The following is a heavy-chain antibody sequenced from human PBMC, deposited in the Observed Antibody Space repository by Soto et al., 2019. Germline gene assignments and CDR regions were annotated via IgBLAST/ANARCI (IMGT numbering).Heavy chain of an antibody. Sequence: KPSETLSLTCAVSGGSISSGGYSWSWIRQPPGKGLEWIGYIYHSGSTYYNPSLKSRVTISVDRSKNQFSLKLSSVTAADTAVYYCASSVRIPTVINYWGQGTLVTVSS. D-gene: IGHD4-17*01. CDR1: GGSISSGGYS. J-gene: IGHJ4*02. CDR3: ASSVRIPTVINY. V-gene: IGHV4-30-2*01. CDR2: IYHSGST.